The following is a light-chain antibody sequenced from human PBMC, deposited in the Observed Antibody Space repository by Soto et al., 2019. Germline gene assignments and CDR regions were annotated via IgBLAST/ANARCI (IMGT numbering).Light chain of an antibody. J-gene: IGKJ4*01. CDR2: AAS. CDR3: QQYDSFPLT. CDR1: QDISHY. V-gene: IGKV1-16*01. Sequence: DIQMTQSPSSLSASVGDRVTITCRASQDISHYLAWYQQKPGKVPKSLIYAASSLQSGVPSRFSGSGSGADFTLTINSLQPEDFATYYCQQYDSFPLTFGGGTKVDLK.